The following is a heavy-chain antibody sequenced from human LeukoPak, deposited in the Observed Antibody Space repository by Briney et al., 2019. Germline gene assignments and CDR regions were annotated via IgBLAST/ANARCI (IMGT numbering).Heavy chain of an antibody. V-gene: IGHV3-30*02. Sequence: GGSLRLSCAASGFTFSSYGMHWVRQAPGKGLEWVAFIRYDGSNKYYADSVKGRFTISRDNAKNSLYLQMNSLRAEDTAVYYCASIAAAAVDYWGQGTLVTVSS. CDR3: ASIAAAAVDY. CDR1: GFTFSSYG. D-gene: IGHD6-13*01. CDR2: IRYDGSNK. J-gene: IGHJ4*02.